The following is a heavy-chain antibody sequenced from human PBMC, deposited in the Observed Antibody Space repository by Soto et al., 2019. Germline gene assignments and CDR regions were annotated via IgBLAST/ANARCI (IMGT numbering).Heavy chain of an antibody. CDR3: ARHGPTTVTTDSYYYGMDV. V-gene: IGHV5-10-1*01. Sequence: PXESLTISRKGSGYSFTSYWISLVRQMPGKGLEWMGRIDPSDSYTNYSPSFQGHVTISADKSISTAYLQWSSLKASDTAMYYCARHGPTTVTTDSYYYGMDVWGQGTTVTVSS. CDR2: IDPSDSYT. J-gene: IGHJ6*02. D-gene: IGHD4-4*01. CDR1: GYSFTSYW.